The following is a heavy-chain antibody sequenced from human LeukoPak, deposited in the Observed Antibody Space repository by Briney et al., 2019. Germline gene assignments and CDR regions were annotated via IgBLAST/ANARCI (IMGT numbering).Heavy chain of an antibody. CDR2: ISTDGSNR. CDR3: ARVQSGSDAFDI. CDR1: GYAFSSYA. J-gene: IGHJ3*02. V-gene: IGHV3-30-3*01. Sequence: GGSLRLSCAASGYAFSSYAMHWVRQVPGKGPEWVAAISTDGSNRFYADSVKGRFTFSRDNSKNTLYLQMNNLRVEDTATYYCARVQSGSDAFDIWGQGRMVTVSS.